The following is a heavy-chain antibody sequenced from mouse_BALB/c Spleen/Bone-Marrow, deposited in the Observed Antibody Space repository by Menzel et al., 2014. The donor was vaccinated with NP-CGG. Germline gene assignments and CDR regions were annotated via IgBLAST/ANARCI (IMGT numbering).Heavy chain of an antibody. V-gene: IGHV5-9-4*01. CDR3: ARDRGDY. J-gene: IGHJ4*01. CDR2: ISSGGSYT. D-gene: IGHD3-1*01. Sequence: DVKLVESGGGLVKPGGSLKLSCAASGFTFSYYAMSWVRQSPEKRLEWVAEISSGGSYTYYPDTVTGRFTISRDNAKNTLYLEMSSLRSGDTAMYYCARDRGDYWGQGTSVTVSS. CDR1: GFTFSYYA.